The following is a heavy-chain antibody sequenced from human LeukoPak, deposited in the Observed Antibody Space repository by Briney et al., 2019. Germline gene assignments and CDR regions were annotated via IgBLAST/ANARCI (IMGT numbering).Heavy chain of an antibody. V-gene: IGHV1-18*01. CDR3: ARDLYCSSTSCQEQYYYSYYGMHV. CDR1: GYTFTSYG. D-gene: IGHD2-2*01. Sequence: ASVKVSCKASGYTFTSYGIGWVRQAPGQGLEWMGWISAYNGNTNYAQKLQGRVTMTTATSPSPAYMELRSLRSDHTAVYYCARDLYCSSTSCQEQYYYSYYGMHVWGQGTTVPVSS. J-gene: IGHJ6*02. CDR2: ISAYNGNT.